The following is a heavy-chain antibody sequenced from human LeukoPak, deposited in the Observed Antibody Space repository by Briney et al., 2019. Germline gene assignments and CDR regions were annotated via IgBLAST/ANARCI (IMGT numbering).Heavy chain of an antibody. D-gene: IGHD3-3*01. V-gene: IGHV1-8*02. J-gene: IGHJ5*02. CDR2: MNPNSGTT. CDR3: ARGLYDFWSGYYWFDP. CDR1: GYTFISYG. Sequence: ASVKVSCKASGYTFISYGISWVRQATGQGLEWMGWMNPNSGTTGYAQKFQGRVTMTRNTSISTAYMELSSLRSEDTAVYYCARGLYDFWSGYYWFDPWGQGTLVTVSS.